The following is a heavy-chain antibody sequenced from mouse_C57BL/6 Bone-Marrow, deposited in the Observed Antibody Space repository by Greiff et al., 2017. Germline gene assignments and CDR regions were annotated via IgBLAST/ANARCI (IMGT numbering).Heavy chain of an antibody. CDR3: ARRYYGSSYEYFDV. V-gene: IGHV1-59*01. J-gene: IGHJ1*03. CDR1: GYTFTSYW. D-gene: IGHD1-1*01. CDR2: IDPSDSYT. Sequence: QVQLQQPGAELVRPGTSVKLSCKASGYTFTSYWMHWVKQRPGQGLEWIGVIDPSDSYTNYNQKFKGKATLTVDTSSSTAYMQLSSLTSEDSAVYYCARRYYGSSYEYFDVWGTGTTVTVSS.